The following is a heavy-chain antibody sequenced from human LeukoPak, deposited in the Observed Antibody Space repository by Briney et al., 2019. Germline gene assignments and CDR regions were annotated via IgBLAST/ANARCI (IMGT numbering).Heavy chain of an antibody. D-gene: IGHD6-19*01. J-gene: IGHJ4*02. CDR2: ISYDGSNK. V-gene: IGHV3-30*04. CDR1: GFTFSSYA. CDR3: ARGLRYSSGWDHFDY. Sequence: GRSLRLSCAASGFTFSSYAMHWVRQAPGKGLEWVAVISYDGSNKYYADSVKGRFTISRDNSKNTLYLQMNSLRAEDTAVYYCARGLRYSSGWDHFDYWGQGTLVTVSS.